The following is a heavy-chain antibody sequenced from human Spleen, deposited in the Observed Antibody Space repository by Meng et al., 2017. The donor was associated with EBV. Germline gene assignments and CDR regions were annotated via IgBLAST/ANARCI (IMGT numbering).Heavy chain of an antibody. Sequence: GDLQQWGAGVVKPWGTLSLSCAVNGGAFSRPFWSWIRQPPGKGLEWVGEINSSGSTEYNPSLKSRVTISEDTSRNQVSLKVRSVTAADTAVYYCARGGPYYFDIWGRGTLVTVSS. J-gene: IGHJ2*01. CDR1: GGAFSRPF. V-gene: IGHV4-34*01. CDR2: INSSGST. CDR3: ARGGPYYFDI.